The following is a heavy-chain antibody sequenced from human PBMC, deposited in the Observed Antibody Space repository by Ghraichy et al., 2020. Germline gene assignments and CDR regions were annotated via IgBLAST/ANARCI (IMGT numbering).Heavy chain of an antibody. CDR1: GFTFSSYA. D-gene: IGHD3-22*01. CDR2: IRGIGGST. Sequence: GGSLRLSCAASGFTFSSYAMSWVRQAPGKGLEWVSAIRGIGGSTYYADSVKGRFTISRDNSKNTLYLQMNSLRAEDTAVYYCAKSGVITMIVVVWGQGTLVTVSS. CDR3: AKSGVITMIVVV. J-gene: IGHJ4*02. V-gene: IGHV3-23*01.